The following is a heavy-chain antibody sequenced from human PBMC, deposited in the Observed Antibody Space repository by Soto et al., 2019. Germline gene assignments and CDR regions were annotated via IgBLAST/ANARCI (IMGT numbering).Heavy chain of an antibody. J-gene: IGHJ6*02. D-gene: IGHD4-17*01. CDR1: GYSFTSYW. V-gene: IGHV5-51*01. CDR2: IYPGDSDT. CDR3: ARDYGDYRSAFYGMDV. Sequence: PGESLKISCEGSGYSFTSYWIGWVRQMPGKALEWMGIIYPGDSDTRYSPSFKGQVTISADKSLSTAYLQWSSLKAPDTAMYYCARDYGDYRSAFYGMDVWGQGTTVTVSS.